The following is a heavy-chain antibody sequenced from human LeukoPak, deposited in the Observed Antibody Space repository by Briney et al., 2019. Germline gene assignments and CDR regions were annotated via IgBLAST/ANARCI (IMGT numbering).Heavy chain of an antibody. D-gene: IGHD3-10*01. CDR1: GFTFSNYY. J-gene: IGHJ6*03. V-gene: IGHV3-74*01. CDR2: IKNAGTDT. CDR3: ARGGYGHNMDV. Sequence: GGSLRLSCVGSGFTFSNYYMYWVRHAPGRGLVWVSRIKNAGTDTIYADSVKGRFTVSRDNAKNTVYLQMNSLRAEDTAVYYCARGGYGHNMDVWGEGTTVTVSS.